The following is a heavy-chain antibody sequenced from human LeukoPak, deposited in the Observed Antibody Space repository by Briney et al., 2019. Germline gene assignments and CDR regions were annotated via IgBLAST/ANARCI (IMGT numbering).Heavy chain of an antibody. CDR1: GFTFSSYG. Sequence: PGGSLRLSCAASGFTFSSYGMHWVRQAPGKGLEWVAVISYDGSNKYYADSVKGRFTISRDNSKNTLYLQMKSLRAEDAAVYYCAKEGGAPYCSGGSCYGGGFDYWGQGTLVTVSS. V-gene: IGHV3-30*18. CDR3: AKEGGAPYCSGGSCYGGGFDY. D-gene: IGHD2-15*01. J-gene: IGHJ4*02. CDR2: ISYDGSNK.